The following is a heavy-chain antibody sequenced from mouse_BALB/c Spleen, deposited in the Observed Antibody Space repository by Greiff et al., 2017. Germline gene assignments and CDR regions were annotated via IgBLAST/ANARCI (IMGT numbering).Heavy chain of an antibody. CDR2: ISTYYGDA. J-gene: IGHJ2*01. CDR1: GYTFTDYA. Sequence: QVQLQQSGAELVRPGVSVKISCKGSGYTFTDYAMHWVKQSHAKSLEWIGVISTYYGDASYNQKFKGKATMTVDKSSSTAYMELARLTSEDSAIYYCARATGTGVFDYWGQGTTLTVSS. CDR3: ARATGTGVFDY. D-gene: IGHD4-1*02. V-gene: IGHV1S137*01.